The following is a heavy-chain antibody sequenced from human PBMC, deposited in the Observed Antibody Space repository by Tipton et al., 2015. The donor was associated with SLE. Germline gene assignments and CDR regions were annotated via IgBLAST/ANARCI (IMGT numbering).Heavy chain of an antibody. CDR2: IYPGDSDT. J-gene: IGHJ4*02. CDR3: ASQGSSSWYLFDS. CDR1: GYSFISYW. Sequence: QLVQSGAEVKKPGESLKISCKVSGYSFISYWIGWVRQMPGKGLEWMGIIYPGDSDTRYSPSFQGRVTISADKSISTAYLQWSSLKASDTAMYYCASQGSSSWYLFDSWGQGTLVTVSS. V-gene: IGHV5-51*03. D-gene: IGHD6-13*01.